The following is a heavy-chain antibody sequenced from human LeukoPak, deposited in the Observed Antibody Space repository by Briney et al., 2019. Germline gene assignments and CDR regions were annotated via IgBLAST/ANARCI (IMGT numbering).Heavy chain of an antibody. D-gene: IGHD5-24*01. J-gene: IGHJ4*02. V-gene: IGHV3-23*01. CDR1: GFTFSSYA. CDR2: ISGSGGST. CDR3: AKDGVVEMATILGY. Sequence: GSLRLSCAASGFTFSSYAMSWVRQAPGKGLEWVSAISGSGGSTYYADSVKGRFTISRDNSKNTLYLQMNSLRAEDTAVYYCAKDGVVEMATILGYWGQGTLVTVSS.